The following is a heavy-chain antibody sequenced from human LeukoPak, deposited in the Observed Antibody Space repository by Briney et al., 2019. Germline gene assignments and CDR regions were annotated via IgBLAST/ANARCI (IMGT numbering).Heavy chain of an antibody. J-gene: IGHJ6*02. V-gene: IGHV3-53*01. CDR2: IYSGGST. D-gene: IGHD5-18*01. CDR3: ARSRRGYSYGNYYYYGMDV. Sequence: GGSLRLSCAAPGFTVSSNYMSWVRQAPGKGLEWVSVIYSGGSTYYADSVKGRFTISRDNSKNTLYLQMNSLRAEDTAVYYCARSRRGYSYGNYYYYGMDVWGQGTTVTVSS. CDR1: GFTVSSNY.